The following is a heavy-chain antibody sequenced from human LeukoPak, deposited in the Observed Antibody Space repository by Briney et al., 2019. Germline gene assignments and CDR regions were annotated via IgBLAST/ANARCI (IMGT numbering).Heavy chain of an antibody. CDR3: ARGSSWYHAFDI. D-gene: IGHD6-13*01. CDR2: ISSSSSYI. J-gene: IGHJ3*02. V-gene: IGHV3-21*01. Sequence: GGSLRLSCAASGFTFSSYSMNWVRQAPGKGLEWVSSISSSSSYIYYADSVKGRFTISRDNAKNSLYLQMNSLRAEDTAVYYRARGSSWYHAFDIWGQGTMVTVSS. CDR1: GFTFSSYS.